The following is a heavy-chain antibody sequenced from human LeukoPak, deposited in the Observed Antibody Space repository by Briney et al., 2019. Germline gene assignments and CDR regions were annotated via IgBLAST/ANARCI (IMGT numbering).Heavy chain of an antibody. D-gene: IGHD3-10*01. J-gene: IGHJ5*02. CDR1: GGSFSGYY. Sequence: SETLSLTCAVYGGSFSGYYWSWIRQPPGKGLEWIGEINHSGSTNYNPSLKSRITISVDRSKNQFSLKLSSVTAADTAVYYCARHGGSGSYYNWFDPWGQGTLVTVSS. CDR2: INHSGST. CDR3: ARHGGSGSYYNWFDP. V-gene: IGHV4-34*01.